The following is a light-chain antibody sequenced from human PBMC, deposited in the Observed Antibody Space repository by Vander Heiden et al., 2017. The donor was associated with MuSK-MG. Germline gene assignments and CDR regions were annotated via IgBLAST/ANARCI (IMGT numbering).Light chain of an antibody. Sequence: QSALTQPASVSGSPGPSITLSCTGTRSDVGGSNYVRWYQQHPHKAPKLMMYDDSNRPSGVSNRFAATKSGNTDSLTTSGLQAEDEADDYCSSYTSSSADVFGTGTKLTVL. CDR3: SSYTSSSADV. J-gene: IGLJ1*01. CDR2: DDS. CDR1: RSDVGGSNY. V-gene: IGLV2-14*01.